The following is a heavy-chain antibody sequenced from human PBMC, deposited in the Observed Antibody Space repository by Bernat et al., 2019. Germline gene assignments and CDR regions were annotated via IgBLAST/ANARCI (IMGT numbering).Heavy chain of an antibody. CDR1: GFTFSSYA. CDR3: AKDLYDFWSGYPEGGFDY. D-gene: IGHD3-3*01. V-gene: IGHV3-23*04. Sequence: EVQLVESGGGLVQPGGSLRLSCAASGFTFSSYAMSWVRQAPGKGLGWVSAISGSGGSTYYAGSVKGRFTISRDNSKNTLYLKMNSLRAEDTAVYYCAKDLYDFWSGYPEGGFDYWGQGTLVTVSS. CDR2: ISGSGGST. J-gene: IGHJ4*02.